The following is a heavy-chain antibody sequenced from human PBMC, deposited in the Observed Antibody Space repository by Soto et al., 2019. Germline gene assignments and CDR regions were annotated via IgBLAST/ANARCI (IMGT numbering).Heavy chain of an antibody. CDR2: IYHSGST. V-gene: IGHV4-38-2*01. Sequence: SETLSLTCAVSGYSISSGYYWGWIRQTPGKGLEWIASIYHSGSTYYNPSLKSRVTISVDTSKNQFSLKPTSVTAADTAVYYCARGAATVTPGWFDPWGQGIMVTVSS. D-gene: IGHD4-17*01. CDR1: GYSISSGYY. J-gene: IGHJ5*02. CDR3: ARGAATVTPGWFDP.